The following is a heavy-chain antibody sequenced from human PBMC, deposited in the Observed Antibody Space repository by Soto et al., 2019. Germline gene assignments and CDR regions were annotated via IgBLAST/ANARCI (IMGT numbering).Heavy chain of an antibody. Sequence: ASVKVSCQASGGTFRSYAISWVRQAPGQGLEWMGGIIPIFGTANYAQKFQGRVTITADESTSTAYMELSSLRSEDTAMYYCARAPGIPGWAAAADRYYYYMDVCGKGTTVTVSS. D-gene: IGHD6-13*01. CDR3: ARAPGIPGWAAAADRYYYYMDV. CDR1: GGTFRSYA. CDR2: IIPIFGTA. V-gene: IGHV1-69*13. J-gene: IGHJ6*03.